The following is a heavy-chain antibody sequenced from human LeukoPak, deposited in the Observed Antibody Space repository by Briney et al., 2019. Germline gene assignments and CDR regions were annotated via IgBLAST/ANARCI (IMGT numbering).Heavy chain of an antibody. V-gene: IGHV1-46*01. CDR2: LNPSSGST. CDR1: VENGTSVD. Sequence: AASGKVSYWKSVENGTSVDMGGRRQAPGQGLEWMGILNPSSGSTAYAQKFQGRVTMTRDTSTSTVYMELSSLRSEDTAVYYCAREASEGFFPWGQGTLVTVSS. D-gene: IGHD2/OR15-2a*01. J-gene: IGHJ5*02. CDR3: AREASEGFFP.